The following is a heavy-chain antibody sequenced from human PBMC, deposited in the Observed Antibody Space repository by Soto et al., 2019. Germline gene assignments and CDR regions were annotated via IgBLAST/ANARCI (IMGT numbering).Heavy chain of an antibody. CDR3: TTGVIVVVITTDY. V-gene: IGHV3-15*01. CDR1: GFTFSNAW. J-gene: IGHJ4*02. D-gene: IGHD3-22*01. Sequence: GGSLRLSCAASGFTFSNAWMSGVRQAPGKGLEWVGRIKSKTDGGTTDYAAPVKGRFTISRDDSKNTLYLQMNSLKTEDTAVYYCTTGVIVVVITTDYWGQGTLVTVSS. CDR2: IKSKTDGGTT.